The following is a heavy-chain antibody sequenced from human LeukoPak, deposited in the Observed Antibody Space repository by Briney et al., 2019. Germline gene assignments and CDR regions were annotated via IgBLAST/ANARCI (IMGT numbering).Heavy chain of an antibody. J-gene: IGHJ4*02. CDR2: ISAYNGNT. V-gene: IGHV1-18*01. CDR3: ARAEGANTVTICPLDY. D-gene: IGHD4-17*01. Sequence: ASVKVSCKASGYTFTSYGISWVRQAPGQGLEWMRWISAYNGNTNYAQKLQGRVTMTTDTSTSTAYMELRSLRSDDTAVYYCARAEGANTVTICPLDYWGQGTLVTVSS. CDR1: GYTFTSYG.